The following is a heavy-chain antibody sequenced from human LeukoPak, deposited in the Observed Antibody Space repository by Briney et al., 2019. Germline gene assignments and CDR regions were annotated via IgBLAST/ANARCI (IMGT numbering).Heavy chain of an antibody. D-gene: IGHD5-12*01. Sequence: TSETLSLTCTVSGGSISSYYWSWIRQPPGKGLEWIGYIYYSGSTNYNPSLKSRVTISVDTSKNQFSLKLSSVTAADTAVYYCARHGFSGYEGGLDYYYYYGMDVWGQGTTVTVSS. V-gene: IGHV4-59*08. CDR1: GGSISSYY. J-gene: IGHJ6*02. CDR2: IYYSGST. CDR3: ARHGFSGYEGGLDYYYYYGMDV.